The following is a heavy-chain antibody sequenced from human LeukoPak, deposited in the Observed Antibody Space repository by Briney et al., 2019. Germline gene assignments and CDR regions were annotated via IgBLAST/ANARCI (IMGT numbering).Heavy chain of an antibody. CDR2: ISGSGGST. CDR3: AKARYYYYGMDV. J-gene: IGHJ6*02. V-gene: IGHV3-23*01. CDR1: GFTFSSYA. Sequence: PGGSLRLSCAASGFTFSSYAMSWVRQAPGKGLGWVSAISGSGGSTYYADSVKGRFTISRDNSKNTLYLQMNSLRAEDTAVYYCAKARYYYYGMDVWGQGTTVTVSS.